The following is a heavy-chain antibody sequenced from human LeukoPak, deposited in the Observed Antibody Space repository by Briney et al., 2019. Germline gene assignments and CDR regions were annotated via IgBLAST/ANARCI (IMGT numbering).Heavy chain of an antibody. CDR1: DGSISNYY. J-gene: IGHJ4*02. Sequence: SETLSLTCTVSDGSISNYYWSWIRQTPGRGLEWICYIHHTGSTTNNPYLKSRVTMSVDMSKNQFSLKLNSVIAADTAVYYCAGGASTFDYWGQGTLVSVSS. V-gene: IGHV4-59*01. D-gene: IGHD2-2*01. CDR2: IHHTGST. CDR3: AGGASTFDY.